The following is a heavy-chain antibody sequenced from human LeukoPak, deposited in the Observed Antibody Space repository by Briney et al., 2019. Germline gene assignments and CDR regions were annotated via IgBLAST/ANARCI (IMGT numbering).Heavy chain of an antibody. CDR3: ARGTGLDY. Sequence: PGGSLRLSCAASGFTFSSYGMHWVRQAPGKGLEWVAFIRYDGSNKYYVDSVKGRFTISRDKSKNTLYLQMNSLRAEDTAVYYCARGTGLDYWGQGTLVTVSS. CDR1: GFTFSSYG. V-gene: IGHV3-30*02. D-gene: IGHD2-8*02. J-gene: IGHJ4*02. CDR2: IRYDGSNK.